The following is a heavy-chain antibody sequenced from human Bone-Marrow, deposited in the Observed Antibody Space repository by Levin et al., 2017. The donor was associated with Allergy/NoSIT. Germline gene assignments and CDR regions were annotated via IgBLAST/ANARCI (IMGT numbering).Heavy chain of an antibody. V-gene: IGHV3-30*18. J-gene: IGHJ4*02. CDR1: GFNFFNYG. CDR3: AKGTGNYYDTTGHIDY. D-gene: IGHD3-22*01. Sequence: PGGSLRLSCAASGFNFFNYGIHWVRQAPGKGLEWVATISNDGGQDYYAESVRGRFTISRDNSQKRVYLQMNSLRVEDTAVFYCAKGTGNYYDTTGHIDYWGQGTLVTVSS. CDR2: ISNDGGQD.